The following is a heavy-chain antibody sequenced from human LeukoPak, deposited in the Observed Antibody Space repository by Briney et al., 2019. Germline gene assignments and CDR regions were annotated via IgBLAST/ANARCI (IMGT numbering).Heavy chain of an antibody. J-gene: IGHJ4*02. V-gene: IGHV4-39*01. CDR3: ARRVVPAAPDY. D-gene: IGHD2-2*01. CDR2: IYYTGTT. CDR1: GGSISSSSYY. Sequence: ASETLSLTCTVSGGSISSSSYYWGWIRQPPGKNLEWIGSIYYTGTTSYNPSLKSRVTISVDTSKSQFSLKLNSVTAADTAVYYCARRVVPAAPDYWGQGTLVTVSS.